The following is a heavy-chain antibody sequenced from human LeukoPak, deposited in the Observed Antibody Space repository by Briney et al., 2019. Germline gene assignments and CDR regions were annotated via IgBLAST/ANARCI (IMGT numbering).Heavy chain of an antibody. V-gene: IGHV4-34*01. CDR1: GSGFPFSRAW. Sequence: GSLRLSCAVFGSGFPFSRAWMSWIRQPPGKGLEWIGEINHSGSTNYNPSLKSRVTISVDTSKNQFSLKLSSVTAADTAVYYCARRRGTYYYDSSGYYWGQGTLVTVSS. CDR3: ARRRGTYYYDSSGYY. CDR2: INHSGST. J-gene: IGHJ4*02. D-gene: IGHD3-22*01.